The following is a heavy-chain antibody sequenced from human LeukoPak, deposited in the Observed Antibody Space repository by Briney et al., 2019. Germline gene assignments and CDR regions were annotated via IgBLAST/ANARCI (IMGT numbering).Heavy chain of an antibody. CDR1: GFTFSNYA. CDR3: AKRPYEPYYFDF. D-gene: IGHD3-16*01. V-gene: IGHV3-23*01. Sequence: GSLRLSCAASGFTFSNYAVTWVRQSPGRGLEWVSAITAGGGGTNYADSVKGRFTISRDNSKNTLYLEMKRVRGEDTDVYYCAKRPYEPYYFDFWGQGMLVTVSS. J-gene: IGHJ4*02. CDR2: ITAGGGGT.